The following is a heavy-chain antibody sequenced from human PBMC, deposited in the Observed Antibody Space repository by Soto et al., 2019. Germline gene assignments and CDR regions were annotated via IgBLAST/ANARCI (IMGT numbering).Heavy chain of an antibody. CDR2: IYYSGST. CDR3: ARATYGSGSYYKYYYYYGMDV. J-gene: IGHJ6*02. CDR1: GGSISSYY. V-gene: IGHV4-59*01. Sequence: TLSLTCTVSGGSISSYYWSWIRQPPGKGLEWIGYIYYSGSTNYNPSLKSRVTISVDTSKNQFSLKLSSVTAADTAVYYCARATYGSGSYYKYYYYYGMDVWGQGTTVTVSS. D-gene: IGHD3-10*01.